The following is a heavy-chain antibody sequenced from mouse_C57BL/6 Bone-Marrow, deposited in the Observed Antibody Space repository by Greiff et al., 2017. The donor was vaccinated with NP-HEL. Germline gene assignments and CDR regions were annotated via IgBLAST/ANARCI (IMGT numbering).Heavy chain of an antibody. CDR3: ARGPYFDV. CDR2: SRNKANDYTT. V-gene: IGHV7-1*01. CDR1: GFTFSDFY. Sequence: EVQGVESGGGLVQSGRSLRLSCATSGFTFSDFYMEWVRQAPGKGLEWIAASRNKANDYTTEYSASVKGRFIVSRDTSQSILYLQMNALRAEDTAIYYCARGPYFDVWGTGTTVTVSS. J-gene: IGHJ1*03.